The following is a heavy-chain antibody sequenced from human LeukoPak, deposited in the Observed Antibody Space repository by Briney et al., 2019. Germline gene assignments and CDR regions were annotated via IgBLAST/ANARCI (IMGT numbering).Heavy chain of an antibody. Sequence: SETRSLTGAVYGASFSGYYWSWIRQPPGKGLEWSGEINHGGSTNYNPSLKSRVTISVDTSKNQFYLKLSSVTAADTAVYYCARVRAPSIWQRIIQLWFDPWGQGTLVTVSS. CDR3: ARVRAPSIWQRIIQLWFDP. V-gene: IGHV4-34*01. D-gene: IGHD1-1*01. CDR2: INHGGST. J-gene: IGHJ5*02. CDR1: GASFSGYY.